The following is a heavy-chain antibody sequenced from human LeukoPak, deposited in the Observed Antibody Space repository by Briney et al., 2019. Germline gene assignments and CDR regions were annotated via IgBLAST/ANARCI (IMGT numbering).Heavy chain of an antibody. V-gene: IGHV4-31*11. CDR1: GGSISSGGYS. CDR3: ARGHYYFDY. CDR2: IYYSGST. J-gene: IGHJ4*02. Sequence: PSQTLSLTCAVSGGSISSGGYSWSWIRQHPGKGLEWIGYIYYSGSTYYNPSLKSRVTISVDTSKNQFSLKLSSVTAADTAVYYCARGHYYFDYWGQGTLVTVSS.